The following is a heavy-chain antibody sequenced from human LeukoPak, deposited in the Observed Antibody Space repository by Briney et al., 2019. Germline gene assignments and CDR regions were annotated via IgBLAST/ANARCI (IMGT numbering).Heavy chain of an antibody. CDR2: INPSGGST. J-gene: IGHJ6*04. CDR3: ARDLPYIAAAGPQPLDV. CDR1: GYTFTSYY. D-gene: IGHD6-13*01. V-gene: IGHV1-46*01. Sequence: ASVKVSCKASGYTFTSYYMHWVRQAPGQGLEWMGIINPSGGSTSYAQKFQGRVTMTRDTSTSTVYMELSSLRSEDTAVYYCARDLPYIAAAGPQPLDVWGKGTTVTVSS.